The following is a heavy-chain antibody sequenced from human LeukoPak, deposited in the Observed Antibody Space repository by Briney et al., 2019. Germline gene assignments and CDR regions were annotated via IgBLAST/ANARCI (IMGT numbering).Heavy chain of an antibody. J-gene: IGHJ4*02. CDR2: IKQDGSEK. CDR3: ARDSPSTFDY. V-gene: IGHV3-7*01. CDR1: GFTISSYW. D-gene: IGHD2/OR15-2a*01. Sequence: GGTLRLSCVASGFTISSYWMSWVRQAPGKGLEWVANIKQDGSEKYYVDSVKGRFTISRDNAKNSLYLQMNSLRAEDKAVYYCARDSPSTFDYWGQGTLVTVSS.